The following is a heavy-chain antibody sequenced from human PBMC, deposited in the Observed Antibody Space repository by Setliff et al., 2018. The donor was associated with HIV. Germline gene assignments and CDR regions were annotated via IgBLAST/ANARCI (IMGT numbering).Heavy chain of an antibody. D-gene: IGHD6-13*01. CDR1: GGSISINSYY. CDR2: IYYSGST. CDR3: ARHPGSTSNWYKGAFDF. V-gene: IGHV4-39*01. J-gene: IGHJ3*01. Sequence: PSETLSLTCTVSGGSISINSYYWGWIRQPPGKGLEWIGSIYYSGSTYYSPSLKSRVTISEDTSKNQFSLKLTSVTAADTAVYYCARHPGSTSNWYKGAFDFWGQGRMVTV.